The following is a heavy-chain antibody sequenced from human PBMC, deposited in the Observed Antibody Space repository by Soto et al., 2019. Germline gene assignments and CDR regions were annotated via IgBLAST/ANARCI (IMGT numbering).Heavy chain of an antibody. CDR1: GYTFSSYD. D-gene: IGHD3-10*01. Sequence: ASVKVSCKASGYTFSSYDIHWVRQTTGQGLEWMGWMNPNNGNTGYAQKFQGRVTMTRDTSIRTAYMEVSSLRSEDTAVYFCARVYYYGSGRYEDYHYSYGMDVWGQGTTVTVSS. CDR2: MNPNNGNT. V-gene: IGHV1-8*01. CDR3: ARVYYYGSGRYEDYHYSYGMDV. J-gene: IGHJ6*02.